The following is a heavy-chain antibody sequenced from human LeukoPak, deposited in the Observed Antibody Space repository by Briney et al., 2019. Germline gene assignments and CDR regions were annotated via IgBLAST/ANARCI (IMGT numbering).Heavy chain of an antibody. J-gene: IGHJ4*02. Sequence: ASETLSLTCTVSGGSISSYYWSWIRQPPGKGLEWIGYIYYSGSTNYNPSLKSRVTISVDTSKNQFSLKLSSVTAADTAAYYCARQFLGGDYDYWGQGTLVTVSS. CDR3: ARQFLGGDYDY. D-gene: IGHD2-21*01. CDR2: IYYSGST. CDR1: GGSISSYY. V-gene: IGHV4-59*08.